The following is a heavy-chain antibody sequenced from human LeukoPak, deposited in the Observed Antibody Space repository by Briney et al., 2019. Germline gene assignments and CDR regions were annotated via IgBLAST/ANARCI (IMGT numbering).Heavy chain of an antibody. Sequence: SETLSLTCAVSRDSISSGNWWSWVRQSPGKGLEWIGEIYHSGSSSYNPSLKSRVTMSVDESKNEFSLKLTSVAAADTAVYYCARFHTSSWFFDSWGQGILVTVSS. CDR2: IYHSGSS. CDR1: RDSISSGNW. V-gene: IGHV4-4*02. J-gene: IGHJ4*02. D-gene: IGHD6-13*01. CDR3: ARFHTSSWFFDS.